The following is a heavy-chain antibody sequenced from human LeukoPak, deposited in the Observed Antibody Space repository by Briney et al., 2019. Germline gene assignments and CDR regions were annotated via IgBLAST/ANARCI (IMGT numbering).Heavy chain of an antibody. D-gene: IGHD3-16*01. CDR3: ARVGDYALKD. Sequence: SETLSLTCAVYGGSFSGYFWTCVRQPPGKGLEWIGEINHSGSTNYNPSLKSRVTISVDTSKNQFSLKLSSVTAADTAVYYCARVGDYALKDWGQGTLVTVSS. J-gene: IGHJ4*02. CDR1: GGSFSGYF. CDR2: INHSGST. V-gene: IGHV4-34*01.